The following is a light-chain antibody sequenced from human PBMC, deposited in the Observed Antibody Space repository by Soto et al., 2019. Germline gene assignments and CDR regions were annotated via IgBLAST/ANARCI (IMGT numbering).Light chain of an antibody. CDR3: QHYGGSVLT. J-gene: IGKJ4*01. Sequence: EIVLTQSPGALSLSPGERATLSCRTSHDISSSDLAWYQQKRGQAPRLLMYGASTRATGIPDRFSGSGSGTDFTLTISRLEPEDFAVYYCQHYGGSVLTFGGGTKVEIK. V-gene: IGKV3-20*01. CDR1: HDISSSD. CDR2: GAS.